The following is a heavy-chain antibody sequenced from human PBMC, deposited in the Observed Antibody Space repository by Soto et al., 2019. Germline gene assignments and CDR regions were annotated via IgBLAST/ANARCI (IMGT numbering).Heavy chain of an antibody. D-gene: IGHD3-3*01. Sequence: SLRLSCAASGFTFSSYEMNWVRQAPGKGLEWVSYISSSGSTIYYADSVKGRFTISRDNAKNSLYLQMNSLRAEDTAVYYCARAVGDFWSGYEYNWFDPWGQGTLVTSPQ. CDR2: ISSSGSTI. V-gene: IGHV3-48*03. CDR3: ARAVGDFWSGYEYNWFDP. CDR1: GFTFSSYE. J-gene: IGHJ5*02.